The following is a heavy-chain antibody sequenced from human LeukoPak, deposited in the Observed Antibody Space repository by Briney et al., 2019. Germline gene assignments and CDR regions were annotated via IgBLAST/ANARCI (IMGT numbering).Heavy chain of an antibody. Sequence: GGSLRLSCVASGFTFSEYYMNWVRQAPGKGLEWLSFISHSGSTKYYADSVKGRLTISRDNARNSLDLQMNSLRAEDTAVYFCVRGFTSMFTYYYYMDVWGKGTTVTVSS. J-gene: IGHJ6*03. CDR1: GFTFSEYY. CDR3: VRGFTSMFTYYYYMDV. CDR2: ISHSGSTK. D-gene: IGHD5-18*01. V-gene: IGHV3-11*04.